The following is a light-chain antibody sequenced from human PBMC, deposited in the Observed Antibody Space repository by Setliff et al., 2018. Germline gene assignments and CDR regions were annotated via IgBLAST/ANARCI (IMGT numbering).Light chain of an antibody. CDR1: TYKMGDNG. CDR3: ATWDDSLNGVV. V-gene: IGLV1-36*01. J-gene: IGLJ1*01. CDR2: YDD. Sequence: QSVLTQPPSVSGAPRQRLTISCSGITYKMGDNGVNWYQQLPVEAPKLLIYYDDLLPSGVSDRFSGSKSGTSASLAISGLQSEDEADYYCATWDDSLNGVVFGGGTKVTVL.